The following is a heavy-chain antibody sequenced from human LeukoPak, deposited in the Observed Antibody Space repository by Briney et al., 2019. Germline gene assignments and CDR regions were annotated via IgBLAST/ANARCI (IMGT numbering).Heavy chain of an antibody. D-gene: IGHD2-2*01. V-gene: IGHV1-8*03. CDR1: GYTFTSYD. CDR3: ARGRPLYCSSTSYSPQGRCWFDP. J-gene: IGHJ5*02. Sequence: ASVKVSCKASGYTFTSYDINWVRQATGQGLEWMGWMNPNSGNTGYAQKFQGRVTITRNTSISTAYMELSSLRSEDTAVYYCARGRPLYCSSTSYSPQGRCWFDPWGQGTLVTVSS. CDR2: MNPNSGNT.